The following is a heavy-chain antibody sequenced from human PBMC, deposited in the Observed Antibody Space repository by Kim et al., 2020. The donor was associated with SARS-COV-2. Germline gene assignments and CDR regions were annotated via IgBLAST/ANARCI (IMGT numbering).Heavy chain of an antibody. CDR1: GGSVSSGCYY. D-gene: IGHD2-2*01. V-gene: IGHV4-61*01. Sequence: SETLSLTCTVSGGSVSSGCYYWSWLRQPPGKGREGIGYIYYSGSTNYNPSPKSRVTISVDTSKNQFSLKLSSVTAADTGVYYCARGDAVPAAMPVGYWGRGT. J-gene: IGHJ4*02. CDR2: IYYSGST. CDR3: ARGDAVPAAMPVGY.